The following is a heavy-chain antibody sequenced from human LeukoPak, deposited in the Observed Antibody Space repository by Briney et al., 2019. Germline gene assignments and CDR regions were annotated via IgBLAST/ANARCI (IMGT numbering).Heavy chain of an antibody. CDR2: VSGSGGST. D-gene: IGHD6-19*01. CDR1: GFTFSSYA. Sequence: PGGSLRLSCAASGFTFSSYAMSWVRQAPGKGLEWVSAVSGSGGSTFYADSVKGRFTISRDNSKNTLYLQMNSLRAEDTAVYYCAKVPMIPYSSGWYYSVGMDVWGQGTTVTVSS. CDR3: AKVPMIPYSSGWYYSVGMDV. J-gene: IGHJ6*02. V-gene: IGHV3-23*01.